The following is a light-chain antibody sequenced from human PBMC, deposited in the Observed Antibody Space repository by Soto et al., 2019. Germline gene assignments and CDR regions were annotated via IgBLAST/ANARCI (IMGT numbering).Light chain of an antibody. J-gene: IGKJ3*01. CDR3: QQSYSYFQT. V-gene: IGKV1-33*01. CDR1: QDISNY. Sequence: DIQMTQSPSSLSASVGDRVTITCQASQDISNYLNWYQQKSGKAPALLIYDASNLETGVPSRFSGRGSGTDFTFTISSLQPEDIATYYCQQSYSYFQTFGPGTKVDIK. CDR2: DAS.